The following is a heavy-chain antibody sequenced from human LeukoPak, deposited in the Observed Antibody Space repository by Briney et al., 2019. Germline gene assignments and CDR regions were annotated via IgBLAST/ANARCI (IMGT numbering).Heavy chain of an antibody. Sequence: GGSLRLSCAVSGLTFNNYWMSWVRQAPGKGLEWVANIKEDGSEKYYVDSVKGRFTISRDNAENSLYLQMNSLRVEDTAVYYCAARSSGNPYFWGQGTLVTVSS. CDR1: GLTFNNYW. J-gene: IGHJ4*02. V-gene: IGHV3-7*03. CDR2: IKEDGSEK. D-gene: IGHD1-26*01. CDR3: AARSSGNPYF.